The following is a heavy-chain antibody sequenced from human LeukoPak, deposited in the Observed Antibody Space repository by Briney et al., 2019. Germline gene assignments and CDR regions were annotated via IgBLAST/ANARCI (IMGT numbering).Heavy chain of an antibody. J-gene: IGHJ6*02. CDR1: GYTLTELS. V-gene: IGHV1-24*01. Sequence: ASVKVSCTVSGYTLTELSMHWVRQAPGKGLEWMGGFDPEDGETIYAQKFQGRVTMTEDTSTDTAYMELSSLRSEDTAVYYCARGARQLVRVRGYYYYYGMDVWGQGTTVTVSS. D-gene: IGHD6-13*01. CDR2: FDPEDGET. CDR3: ARGARQLVRVRGYYYYYGMDV.